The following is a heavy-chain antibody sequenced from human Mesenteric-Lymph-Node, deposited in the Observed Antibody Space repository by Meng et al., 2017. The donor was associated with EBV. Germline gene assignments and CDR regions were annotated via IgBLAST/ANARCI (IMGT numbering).Heavy chain of an antibody. CDR2: IYYSGTT. CDR1: VDSITNYH. V-gene: IGHV4-59*01. CDR3: ARDTSGGYNWFDP. Sequence: QLQESGPGLVKPSETLSLTCTVLVDSITNYHWNWIRQPPGKGLEWIGYIYYSGTTNYNPSLKSRVTISVDTSKNQFSLRLNSLTAADTAVYYCARDTSGGYNWFDPWGQGTLVTVSS. D-gene: IGHD3-10*01. J-gene: IGHJ5*02.